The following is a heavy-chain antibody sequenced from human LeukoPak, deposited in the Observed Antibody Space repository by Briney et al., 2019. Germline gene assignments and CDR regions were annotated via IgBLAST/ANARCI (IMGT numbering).Heavy chain of an antibody. CDR2: ISSSGSTI. CDR3: ARDWGSGYYGGFVGY. CDR1: GFTFSDYY. J-gene: IGHJ4*02. D-gene: IGHD3-22*01. V-gene: IGHV3-11*01. Sequence: GGSLRLSCAASGFTFSDYYMSWIRQAPGKGLEWVSCISSSGSTIYYADSVKGRFTISRDNAKNSPYLQMNSLRAEDTAVYYCARDWGSGYYGGFVGYWGQGTLVTVSS.